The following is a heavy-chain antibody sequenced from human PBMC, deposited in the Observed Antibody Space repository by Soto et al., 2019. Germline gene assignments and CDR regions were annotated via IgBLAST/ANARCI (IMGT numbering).Heavy chain of an antibody. V-gene: IGHV3-30-3*01. CDR3: ATDRALGATLGAIDF. Sequence: LVQSGGGLVKPGGSLRLSCAASGFTFSNIAMHWVRQAPGKGLEWVAAISYDGTYRPYADFARGRFTISRDNSQKTLYLQMNSLRPEDTALYYCATDRALGATLGAIDFWGQGTLVTVSS. CDR1: GFTFSNIA. J-gene: IGHJ4*02. D-gene: IGHD1-26*01. CDR2: ISYDGTYR.